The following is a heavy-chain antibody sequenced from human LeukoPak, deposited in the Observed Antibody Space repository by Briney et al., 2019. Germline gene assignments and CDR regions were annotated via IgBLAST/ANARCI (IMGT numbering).Heavy chain of an antibody. Sequence: PSETLSLTCTVSGSSISSYPWSWIRQPPGKGLEWIGFIYYSGSTSYNPSLKSRVTISVDTSKNQFSLKLSSVTAADTAVYYCARVDRSGSDYWGQGTLVTVSS. V-gene: IGHV4-59*01. CDR3: ARVDRSGSDY. J-gene: IGHJ4*02. CDR1: GSSISSYP. D-gene: IGHD3-10*01. CDR2: IYYSGST.